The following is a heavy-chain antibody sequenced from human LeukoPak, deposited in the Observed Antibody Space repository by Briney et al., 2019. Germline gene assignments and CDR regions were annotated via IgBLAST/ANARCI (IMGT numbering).Heavy chain of an antibody. V-gene: IGHV3-53*01. CDR1: GFTGSYTY. J-gene: IGHJ5*02. CDR3: ARDMPGITVP. CDR2: LYKDGST. D-gene: IGHD6-19*01. Sequence: GGSLRLSCAASGFTGSYTYMSWVRQAPGKGLEWVSILYKDGSTYYADSVKGRVTISRDNTHNTLYLQMNSLRVDDTAVYYCARDMPGITVPWGQGTLVTVSS.